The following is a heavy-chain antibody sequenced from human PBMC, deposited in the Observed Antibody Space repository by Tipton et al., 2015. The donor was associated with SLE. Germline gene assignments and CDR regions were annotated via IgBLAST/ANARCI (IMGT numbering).Heavy chain of an antibody. CDR2: IYKTGIT. CDR1: GDSMNNYY. J-gene: IGHJ3*01. V-gene: IGHV4-4*07. Sequence: GLVKLSQTLSLTCSVSGDSMNNYYWSWIRQPAGMPLEWIGRIYKTGITNYNPSLKGRLSMSVDTSKAHFSLNLNSVTAADTAIYYCAREKENTGWFWLNAFDVWGRGTLVTVST. CDR3: AREKENTGWFWLNAFDV. D-gene: IGHD6-19*01.